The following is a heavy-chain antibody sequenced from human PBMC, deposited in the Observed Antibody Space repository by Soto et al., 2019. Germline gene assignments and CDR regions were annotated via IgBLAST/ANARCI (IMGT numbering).Heavy chain of an antibody. CDR3: ARGSYTSTLDY. D-gene: IGHD6-13*01. V-gene: IGHV1-46*01. J-gene: IGHJ4*02. Sequence: ASVKVSCKASGYTFTSYYMYWVRQAPGQGLKWMGIVNPSGGTTSYAQKFQGRVTMTRDTSTSTVYMELSSLRSEDTAVYYCARGSYTSTLDYWGQERLFTVAS. CDR1: GYTFTSYY. CDR2: VNPSGGTT.